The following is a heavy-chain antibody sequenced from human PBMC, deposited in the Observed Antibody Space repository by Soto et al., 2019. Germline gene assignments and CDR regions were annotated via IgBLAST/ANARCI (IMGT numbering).Heavy chain of an antibody. Sequence: PVRLLSLPSGASGFTFSNPWLSRVRQAPGKGLEWVGRIKSKTDGGTTDYAAPVKGRFTISRDDSKNTLYLQMNSLKTEDTAVYYCTSQLRDSSRWYGWHFDYWGQGT. CDR3: TSQLRDSSRWYGWHFDY. CDR2: IKSKTDGGTT. J-gene: IGHJ4*02. V-gene: IGHV3-15*01. D-gene: IGHD6-19*01. CDR1: GFTFSNPW.